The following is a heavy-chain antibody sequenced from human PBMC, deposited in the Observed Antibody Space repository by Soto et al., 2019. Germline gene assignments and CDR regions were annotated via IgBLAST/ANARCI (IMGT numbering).Heavy chain of an antibody. CDR2: IYYSGST. Sequence: SETLSLTCTVSGGSISSSSYYWGWIRQPPGKGLEWIGSIYYSGSTYYNPSLKSRVTISVDTSKNQLSLKLSSVTAADTAVYYCARRPDSSGWYMFDYWGQGTLVTVSS. D-gene: IGHD6-19*01. J-gene: IGHJ4*02. V-gene: IGHV4-39*01. CDR3: ARRPDSSGWYMFDY. CDR1: GGSISSSSYY.